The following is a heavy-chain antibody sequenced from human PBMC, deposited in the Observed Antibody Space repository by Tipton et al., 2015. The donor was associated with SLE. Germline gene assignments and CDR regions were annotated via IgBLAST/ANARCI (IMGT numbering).Heavy chain of an antibody. V-gene: IGHV4-59*08. CDR3: ARRLHWYFDL. J-gene: IGHJ2*01. CDR1: GGSISSYY. D-gene: IGHD3-16*01. Sequence: LRLSCTVSGGSISSYYWSWIRQPPGKGLEWIGYIYYSGNTNYNPSLKSRVTISVDTSKNQFSLKLSSVTAADTAMYYCARRLHWYFDLWGRGTLVTVSS. CDR2: IYYSGNT.